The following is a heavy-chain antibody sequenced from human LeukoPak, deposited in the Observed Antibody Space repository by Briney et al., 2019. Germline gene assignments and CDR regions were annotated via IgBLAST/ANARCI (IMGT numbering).Heavy chain of an antibody. CDR2: IYYSGST. CDR3: ARAPANSGYDY. CDR1: GGSISSYY. D-gene: IGHD5-12*01. J-gene: IGHJ4*02. V-gene: IGHV4-59*01. Sequence: PSETLSLTCTVSGGSISSYYWSWIRQPPGKGLEWIGYIYYSGSTNSNPSLKSRVTISVGTSNNQFSLKLTSVTAADTAVYYCARAPANSGYDYWGQGTLVTVSS.